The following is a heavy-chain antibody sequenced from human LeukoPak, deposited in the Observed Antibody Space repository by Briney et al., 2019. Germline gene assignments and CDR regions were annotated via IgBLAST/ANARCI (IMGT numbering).Heavy chain of an antibody. CDR1: GVSISSYY. CDR3: ARGFDGYSGFDI. D-gene: IGHD5-24*01. J-gene: IGHJ3*02. Sequence: SETLSLTCTVSGVSISSYYWSWIRQPPGKGLEWMGYIYYSGSTNYNPSLKSRVTISVDTSKNQSSPKLSYVTAADPAVYCCARGFDGYSGFDIWGQGTMVTVPS. V-gene: IGHV4-59*08. CDR2: IYYSGST.